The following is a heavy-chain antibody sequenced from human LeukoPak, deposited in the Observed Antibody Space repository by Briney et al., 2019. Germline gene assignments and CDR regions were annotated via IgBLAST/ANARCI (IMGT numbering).Heavy chain of an antibody. J-gene: IGHJ4*02. CDR2: MNTNSGNT. Sequence: GASVKVSCKASGYPLTSYNVNWVRQATGQGLEWMGWMNTNSGNTGYSQNFQGRVTMTRDTSTSTVYMELSSLRSEDTAVYYCARDGGDYWGQGTLVTVSS. V-gene: IGHV1-8*01. CDR3: ARDGGDY. CDR1: GYPLTSYN. D-gene: IGHD3-16*01.